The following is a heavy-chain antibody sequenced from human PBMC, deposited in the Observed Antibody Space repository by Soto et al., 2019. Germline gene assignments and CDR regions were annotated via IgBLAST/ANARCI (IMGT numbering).Heavy chain of an antibody. CDR1: GGSFSGYY. Sequence: QVQLQQWGAGLLKPSETLSLTCAVYGGSFSGYYWSWIRQPPGKGLEWIGEINHSGSTNYNPSLKSRVTISGDTSKNQFSLKLSSVTAADTAVYYCARGYCSGGSCYPYNWFDPWGQGTLVTVSS. D-gene: IGHD2-15*01. CDR3: ARGYCSGGSCYPYNWFDP. CDR2: INHSGST. J-gene: IGHJ5*02. V-gene: IGHV4-34*01.